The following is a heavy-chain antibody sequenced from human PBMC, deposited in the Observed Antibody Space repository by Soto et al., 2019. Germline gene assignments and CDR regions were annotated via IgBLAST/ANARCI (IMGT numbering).Heavy chain of an antibody. CDR1: GGSLGSGGYY. Sequence: QVQLQESGPRLVKPSQTLSLTCTVSGGSLGSGGYYWSWIRQHPGKGLEWIGYIYQDGRTYYNPSLKSRVTISMGSSENQFSLRLTSVTDADTAVYYCARETYGDFDRYFPYWGQGTLVTVSS. J-gene: IGHJ1*01. CDR2: IYQDGRT. CDR3: ARETYGDFDRYFPY. V-gene: IGHV4-31*03. D-gene: IGHD4-17*01.